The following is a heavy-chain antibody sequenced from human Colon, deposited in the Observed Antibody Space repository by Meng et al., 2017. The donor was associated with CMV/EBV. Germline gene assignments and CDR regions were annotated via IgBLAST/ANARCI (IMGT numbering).Heavy chain of an antibody. CDR1: SFTFSNYW. D-gene: IGHD1-14*01. Sequence: RSGAVASFTFSNYWMYWVRQTPEKGLVCVARIKTDGSTTEYADSVKGRFTISRDNGRNTLYLQMNSLRGEDTAVYFCVSGLVGTRNYWAQGTLVTVSS. CDR2: IKTDGSTT. J-gene: IGHJ4*02. CDR3: VSGLVGTRNY. V-gene: IGHV3-74*03.